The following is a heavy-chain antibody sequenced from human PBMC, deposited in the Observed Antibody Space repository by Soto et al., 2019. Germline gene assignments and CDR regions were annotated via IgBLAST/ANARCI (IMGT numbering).Heavy chain of an antibody. CDR3: ARAHSSSSHGDY. Sequence: QVQLVESGGGVVQPGRSLRLSCAASGFTFNNYAMHWVRQAPAKGLEWVAVISYDGSNKYYADSVKGRFTISRDNSKNTLYLQMNSLTAEDTAVYYCARAHSSSSHGDYWGQGTLVTVSS. CDR1: GFTFNNYA. D-gene: IGHD6-6*01. V-gene: IGHV3-30-3*01. CDR2: ISYDGSNK. J-gene: IGHJ4*02.